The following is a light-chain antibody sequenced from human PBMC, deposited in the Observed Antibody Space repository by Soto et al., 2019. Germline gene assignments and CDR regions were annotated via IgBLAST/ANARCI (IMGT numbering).Light chain of an antibody. Sequence: EILLTQSPGTLSLSPGERATLSCRVSQSVSSSYLAWYQQKPGQAPRLLIYGASSRATGIPDRFSGSGSGTNFTLTISKLEPEDFAVYYCQEYGNSLRAFGQGTKVEI. J-gene: IGKJ1*01. CDR1: QSVSSSY. V-gene: IGKV3-20*01. CDR3: QEYGNSLRA. CDR2: GAS.